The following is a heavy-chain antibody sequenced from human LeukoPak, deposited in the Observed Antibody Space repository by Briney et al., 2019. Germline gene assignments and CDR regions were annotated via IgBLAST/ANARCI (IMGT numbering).Heavy chain of an antibody. Sequence: ASVKVSCKASGYTFTSYAMNWVRQAPGQGLEWMGWINTNTGNPTYAQGFAGRVVFSLDTSFSTAYLQISSLKAEDTAVYYCARDYWNGQTGTTGNFDYWGQGTLVTVSS. CDR3: ARDYWNGQTGTTGNFDY. V-gene: IGHV7-4-1*02. J-gene: IGHJ4*02. CDR1: GYTFTSYA. D-gene: IGHD1-7*01. CDR2: INTNTGNP.